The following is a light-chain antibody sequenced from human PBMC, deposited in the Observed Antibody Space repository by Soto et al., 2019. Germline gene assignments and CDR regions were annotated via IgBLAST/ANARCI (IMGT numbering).Light chain of an antibody. J-gene: IGKJ4*01. Sequence: ETVLTQSPGTLSLSPGEGATLSCRASQTVKNDYLAWYQQRRGLPPRLLIFGASGRATGIPDRFSGSGSGTDFTLTITRLAPEDFAVYYCQQYGSSPLTFGGGTKVDIK. CDR2: GAS. V-gene: IGKV3-20*01. CDR1: QTVKNDY. CDR3: QQYGSSPLT.